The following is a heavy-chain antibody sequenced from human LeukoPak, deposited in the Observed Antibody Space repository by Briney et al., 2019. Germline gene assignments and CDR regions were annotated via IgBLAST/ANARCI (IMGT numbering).Heavy chain of an antibody. D-gene: IGHD5-12*01. Sequence: PWGSLRLSCAASGFTFSSYSMDWVRQAPGKGLEWLSYISGSGSPILYADSVRGRFTISRDNAMNSLYLQMNSLRAEDTAVYYCAKSGLATRYYYYYYGMDVWGQGTTVTVSS. CDR3: AKSGLATRYYYYYYGMDV. J-gene: IGHJ6*02. CDR2: ISGSGSPI. CDR1: GFTFSSYS. V-gene: IGHV3-48*01.